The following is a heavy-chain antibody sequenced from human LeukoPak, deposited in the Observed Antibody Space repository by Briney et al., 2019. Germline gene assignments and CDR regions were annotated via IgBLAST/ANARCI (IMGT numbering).Heavy chain of an antibody. J-gene: IGHJ3*02. Sequence: PGGSLRLSCAASGFTFSSYWMNWVRQAPGKGLEWVANIKQDGSEKYYVDSVKGRFTISRDNAKNSLYLQMNSLRADDTAVYYCARALQWLATDAFDIWGQGTMVTVSS. CDR2: IKQDGSEK. V-gene: IGHV3-7*01. D-gene: IGHD6-19*01. CDR1: GFTFSSYW. CDR3: ARALQWLATDAFDI.